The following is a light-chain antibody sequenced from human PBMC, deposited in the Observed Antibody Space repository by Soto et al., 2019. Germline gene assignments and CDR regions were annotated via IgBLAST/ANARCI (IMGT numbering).Light chain of an antibody. CDR2: KVS. J-gene: IGKJ2*01. CDR1: QSLVYSDGHTY. V-gene: IGKV2-30*01. Sequence: DVVVTQSPLSLPVTLGQPASISCRSSQSLVYSDGHTYLNWFQQRPGQSPRRLIYKVSNRDSGVPDRFSGSGSGTDFALKISRVEAEDVGVYYCMQGTHWPPLYTFGQGTKVDI. CDR3: MQGTHWPPLYT.